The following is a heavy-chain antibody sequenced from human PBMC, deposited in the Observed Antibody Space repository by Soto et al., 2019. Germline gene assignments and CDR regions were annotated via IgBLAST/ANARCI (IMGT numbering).Heavy chain of an antibody. Sequence: GASVKVSCKASGYTFTGYYMHWVRQAPGQGLEWMGWINPNSGGTNYAQKFQGWVTMTRDTSISTAYMELSRLRSDDTAVYYCARDYHYYGSGSYSPPSYYYYYYGMDVWGQGTTVTVS. CDR3: ARDYHYYGSGSYSPPSYYYYYYGMDV. J-gene: IGHJ6*02. D-gene: IGHD3-10*01. CDR1: GYTFTGYY. CDR2: INPNSGGT. V-gene: IGHV1-2*04.